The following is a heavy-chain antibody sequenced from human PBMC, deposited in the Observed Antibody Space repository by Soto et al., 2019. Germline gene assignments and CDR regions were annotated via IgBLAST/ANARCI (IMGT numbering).Heavy chain of an antibody. V-gene: IGHV3-74*01. CDR1: GITFTNYW. Sequence: EVQLVESGGGSVQPGGYLRLSCVASGITFTNYWMHWVRQVPGKGLVWVARVDSDGRGTSYADFVKGRFTISRDNAKNTLYLQMNSLRVEDTAMYYCGTVFEHWGQGIQVTVSS. J-gene: IGHJ4*02. CDR2: VDSDGRGT. CDR3: GTVFEH.